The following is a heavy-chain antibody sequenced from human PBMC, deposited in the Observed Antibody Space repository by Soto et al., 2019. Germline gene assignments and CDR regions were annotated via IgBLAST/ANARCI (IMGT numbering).Heavy chain of an antibody. V-gene: IGHV4-59*01. D-gene: IGHD3-3*01. CDR3: ARVPAPNYDFWSGSDNWFDP. J-gene: IGHJ5*02. CDR1: GGSISSYY. CDR2: IYYSGST. Sequence: SETLSLTCTVSGGSISSYYWSWIRQPPGKGLEWIGYIYYSGSTNYNPSLKSRVTISVDTSKNQFSLKLSSVTAADTAVYYCARVPAPNYDFWSGSDNWFDPWGQGTLVTVSS.